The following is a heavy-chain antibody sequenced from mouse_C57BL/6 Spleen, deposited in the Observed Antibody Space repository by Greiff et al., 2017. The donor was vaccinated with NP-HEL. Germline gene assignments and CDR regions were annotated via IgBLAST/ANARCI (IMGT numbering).Heavy chain of an antibody. D-gene: IGHD2-12*01. CDR3: ARGGRRGDWYFDV. CDR2: ISYDGSN. V-gene: IGHV3-6*01. Sequence: ESGPGLAKPSQSLSLTCSVTGYSITSGYYWNWIRQFPGNKLEWMGYISYDGSNNYNPSLKNRISITRDTSKNQFFLKLNSVTTEDTATYYCARGGRRGDWYFDVWGTGTTVTVSS. CDR1: GYSITSGYY. J-gene: IGHJ1*03.